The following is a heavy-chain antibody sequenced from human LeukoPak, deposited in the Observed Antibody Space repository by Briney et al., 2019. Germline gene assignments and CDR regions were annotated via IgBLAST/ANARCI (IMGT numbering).Heavy chain of an antibody. J-gene: IGHJ4*02. CDR3: ARLLAYCGGDCYVLDY. D-gene: IGHD2-21*02. CDR2: ISNTGST. V-gene: IGHV4-59*08. Sequence: PSETLSLTCTVSGGSISSYYWSWIRQPPGKGLEWIGYISNTGSTKYNPSLKSRGTISVDTSKNQFSLKLSSVTAADTAVYYCARLLAYCGGDCYVLDYWGQGTLVTVSS. CDR1: GGSISSYY.